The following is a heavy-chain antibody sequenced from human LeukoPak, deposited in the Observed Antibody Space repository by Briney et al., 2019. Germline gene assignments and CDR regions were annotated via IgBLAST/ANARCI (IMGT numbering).Heavy chain of an antibody. Sequence: ASVKVSCKASGYTFNGYYMHWVRQAPEQGLEWMGWINPNSGGTNYAQKFQGRVTMTRDTSIRTAYMELSRLRSDDTAVYYCARVHCSSTSCYKIDPWGQGTLVTVSS. J-gene: IGHJ5*02. D-gene: IGHD2-2*02. V-gene: IGHV1-2*02. CDR2: INPNSGGT. CDR1: GYTFNGYY. CDR3: ARVHCSSTSCYKIDP.